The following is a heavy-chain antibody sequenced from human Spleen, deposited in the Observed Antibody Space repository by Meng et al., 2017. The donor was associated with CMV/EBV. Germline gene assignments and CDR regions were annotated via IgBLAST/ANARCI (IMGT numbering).Heavy chain of an antibody. CDR2: IIPVFGTA. CDR3: ARDVVVVGARGRYFDS. J-gene: IGHJ4*02. D-gene: IGHD2-15*01. CDR1: GGTFSNYG. V-gene: IGHV1-69*01. Sequence: GGTFSNYGISWMRQAPGQGLEWMGGIIPVFGTADYAQKFQGKVTITADESTTTTYMELSSLRFDDTAVYFCARDVVVVGARGRYFDSWGQGTLVTVSS.